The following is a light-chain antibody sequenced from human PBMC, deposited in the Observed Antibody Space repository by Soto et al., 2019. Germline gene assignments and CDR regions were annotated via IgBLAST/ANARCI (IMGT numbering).Light chain of an antibody. CDR3: QQYYSYPRT. CDR2: DGS. J-gene: IGKJ1*01. CDR1: QSISTW. V-gene: IGKV1-5*01. Sequence: DIQMTQCRSTLSACIGDRVTITSRASQSISTWLAWYQQKPGKAPKFLIFDGSSLQSGVPSRFSGSGYGTEFNLTISSLQTDDFATYYCQQYYSYPRTFGQGTKVDIK.